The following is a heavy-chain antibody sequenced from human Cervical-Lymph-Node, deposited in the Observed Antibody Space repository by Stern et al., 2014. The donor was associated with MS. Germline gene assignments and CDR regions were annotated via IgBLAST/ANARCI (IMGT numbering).Heavy chain of an antibody. D-gene: IGHD5-18*01. Sequence: QLVQSGAEMRKPGSSVWVSCKASGGTFSNYVISWVRQAPGQGPEWMGRIIPMRGSTNYAQNFQGRILISADKSTSTAYLELSSLRPEDTAIYYCAGAAAIGSAAMAYWGQGTLVTVSS. J-gene: IGHJ1*01. CDR3: AGAAAIGSAAMAY. V-gene: IGHV1-69*09. CDR1: GGTFSNYV. CDR2: IIPMRGST.